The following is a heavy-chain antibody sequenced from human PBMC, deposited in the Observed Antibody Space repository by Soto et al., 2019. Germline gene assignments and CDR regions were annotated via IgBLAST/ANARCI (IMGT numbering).Heavy chain of an antibody. Sequence: QVQLVESGGGLVEPGGSLRLSCAASGFSVGDNYMTWIRQAPGKGLEWLSDRSGSGGYTNYADSVKGRFTISTDNAKNSLLLQQDGLSAEDTAVSFGARSSGRSHVLTFDYGVDFWGQGTTVTVSS. D-gene: IGHD3-16*01. CDR3: ARSSGRSHVLTFDYGVDF. CDR2: RSGSGGYT. V-gene: IGHV3-11*06. J-gene: IGHJ6*02. CDR1: GFSVGDNY.